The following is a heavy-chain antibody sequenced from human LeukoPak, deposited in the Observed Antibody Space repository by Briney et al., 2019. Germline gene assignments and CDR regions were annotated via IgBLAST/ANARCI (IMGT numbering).Heavy chain of an antibody. V-gene: IGHV4-59*01. CDR1: GGSISSYY. D-gene: IGHD3-10*01. Sequence: SETLSLTCTVSGGSISSYYWSWIRQPPGKGLEWIGYIHYSGSTNYNPSLKSRVTISVDTSKNQFSLKLSSVTAADTAVYYCAREGWFGELSYFDLWGRGTLVTVSS. J-gene: IGHJ2*01. CDR2: IHYSGST. CDR3: AREGWFGELSYFDL.